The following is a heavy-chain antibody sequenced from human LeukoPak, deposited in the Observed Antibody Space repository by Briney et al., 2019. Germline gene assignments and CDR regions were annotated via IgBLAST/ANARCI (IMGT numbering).Heavy chain of an antibody. CDR2: ISGSGVTT. Sequence: GGSLRLSCAASGFTFSSYAMNWVRQAPGKGLEWVSVISGSGVTTYYADSVKGRFTISRDNSKNTLSLQMNSLRAEDTALYYCARGFVLGAAKNYFDYWGQGALVTVSS. CDR3: ARGFVLGAAKNYFDY. V-gene: IGHV3-23*01. CDR1: GFTFSSYA. J-gene: IGHJ4*02. D-gene: IGHD2-21*02.